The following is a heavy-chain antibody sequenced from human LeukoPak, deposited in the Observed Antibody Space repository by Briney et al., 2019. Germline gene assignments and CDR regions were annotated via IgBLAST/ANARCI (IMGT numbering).Heavy chain of an antibody. Sequence: GGSLRLSCAVSGFTVSSIYMTWVRQAPGKGLEWVSSIYSDGNTYYADSVKGRFTLSRDSSRNTLYLQMNDLRVEDTAVYYCAGDTHGSSWYDHWGQGTLVTVSS. CDR3: AGDTHGSSWYDH. CDR1: GFTVSSIY. V-gene: IGHV3-53*01. J-gene: IGHJ5*02. D-gene: IGHD2-2*01. CDR2: IYSDGNT.